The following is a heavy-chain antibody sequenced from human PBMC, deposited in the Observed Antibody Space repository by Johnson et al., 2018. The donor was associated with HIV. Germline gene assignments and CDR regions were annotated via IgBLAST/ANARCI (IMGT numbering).Heavy chain of an antibody. J-gene: IGHJ3*02. CDR3: TTPLRYYYDSSGYRNDAFDI. Sequence: VQLVESGGGVVQPGRSLRLSCAASGFTFSNAWMSWVRQAPGKGLEWVGRIKSKPDGGTPDYAAPVEGTFTISRDDSKNTLYLQMNSLKTEDTAVYYYTTPLRYYYDSSGYRNDAFDIWGQGKMVTVSS. CDR1: GFTFSNAW. D-gene: IGHD3-22*01. CDR2: IKSKPDGGTP. V-gene: IGHV3-15*01.